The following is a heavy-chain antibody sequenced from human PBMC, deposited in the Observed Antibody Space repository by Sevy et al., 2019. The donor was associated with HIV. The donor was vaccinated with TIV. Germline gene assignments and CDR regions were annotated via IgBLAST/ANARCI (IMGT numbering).Heavy chain of an antibody. CDR2: IQFDGSSQ. Sequence: GGSLRLSCAASGFTFSYSGMHWVRQAPGKGLEWVAFIQFDGSSQYYADSVKGRFTILRDNSKKTLYLQMNSLTTDDTAEYYVAKNTAPVGVGGFDYWGQGALVTVSS. D-gene: IGHD2-8*01. CDR3: AKNTAPVGVGGFDY. V-gene: IGHV3-30*02. J-gene: IGHJ4*02. CDR1: GFTFSYSG.